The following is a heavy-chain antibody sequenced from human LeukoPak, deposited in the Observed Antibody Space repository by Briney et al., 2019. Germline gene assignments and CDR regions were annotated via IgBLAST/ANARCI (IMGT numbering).Heavy chain of an antibody. CDR2: ISSDGTTI. CDR3: AKDATDDSCYPDGY. CDR1: GFSFSRYS. V-gene: IGHV3-48*01. J-gene: IGHJ4*02. Sequence: QTGGSLRLSCIASGFSFSRYSMNWVRQAPGKGLEWISYISSDGTTIYYADSVKGRFTISRDNSKNTLYLQMNSLRAEDTAVYYCAKDATDDSCYPDGYWGQGTLVTVSS. D-gene: IGHD2-2*01.